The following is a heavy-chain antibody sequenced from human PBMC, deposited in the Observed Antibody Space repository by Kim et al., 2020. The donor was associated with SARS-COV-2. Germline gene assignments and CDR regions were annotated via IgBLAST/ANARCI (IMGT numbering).Heavy chain of an antibody. Sequence: GGSLRLSCAASGFTFSSYAMSWVRQAPGKGLEWVSAISGSGGSTYYADSVKGRFTISRDNSKNTLYLQMNSLRAEDTAVYYCAKDDPVVVPAAILNWFDPWGQGTLVTVSS. CDR1: GFTFSSYA. D-gene: IGHD2-2*02. J-gene: IGHJ5*02. CDR3: AKDDPVVVPAAILNWFDP. V-gene: IGHV3-23*01. CDR2: ISGSGGST.